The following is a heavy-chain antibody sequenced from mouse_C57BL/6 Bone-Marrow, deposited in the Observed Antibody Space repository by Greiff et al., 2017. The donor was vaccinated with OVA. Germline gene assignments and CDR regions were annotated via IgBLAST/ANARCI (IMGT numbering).Heavy chain of an antibody. D-gene: IGHD4-1*01. CDR1: GYAFSSSW. J-gene: IGHJ2*01. V-gene: IGHV1-82*01. CDR3: ARRTGKDYFDY. CDR2: IYPGDGDT. Sequence: QVQLQQSGPELVKPGASVKISCKASGYAFSSSWMNWVKQRPGKGLEWIGRIYPGDGDTNSNGKFKGKATLTADKSSSTAYMQLSSLPSEDSAVYVCARRTGKDYFDYWGKGTTLTVSS.